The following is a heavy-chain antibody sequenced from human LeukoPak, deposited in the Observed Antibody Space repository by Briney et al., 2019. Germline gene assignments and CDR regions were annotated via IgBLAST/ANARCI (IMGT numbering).Heavy chain of an antibody. CDR1: GFMFSDYA. CDR3: ARDPNGDYIGAFWFDP. V-gene: IGHV3-23*01. J-gene: IGHJ5*02. Sequence: GGSLRLSCVASGFMFSDYAMMWVRQAPGKGLEWVSAIRGSGDGTHYADSVKGRFTISRDNSKNTLFLQMNSLRADDTAIYYCARDPNGDYIGAFWFDPWGQGTLVSVSS. CDR2: IRGSGDGT. D-gene: IGHD4-17*01.